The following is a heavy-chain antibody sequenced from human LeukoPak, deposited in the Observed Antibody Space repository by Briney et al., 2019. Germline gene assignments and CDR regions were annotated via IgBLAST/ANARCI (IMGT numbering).Heavy chain of an antibody. CDR3: TSVGFGPYYFDN. D-gene: IGHD3-10*01. J-gene: IGHJ4*02. CDR2: IKSKADGGTT. CDR1: EFPFSKAW. Sequence: GGSLRLSCAVSEFPFSKAWRSWVRLAPGKGLEWVGRIKSKADGGTTDHAAPVKGRFTISRDDSKNTLYLQMNSLKTEDTAVYYCTSVGFGPYYFDNWGQGTLVAVSS. V-gene: IGHV3-15*01.